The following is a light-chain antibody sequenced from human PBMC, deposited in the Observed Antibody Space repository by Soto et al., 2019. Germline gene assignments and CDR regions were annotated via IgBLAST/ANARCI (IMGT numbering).Light chain of an antibody. V-gene: IGKV3-15*01. J-gene: IGKJ1*01. CDR1: QSINSK. Sequence: DIEMTPSPSTLSGSVGDRVTITCRASQSINSKLAWYQQKPGQAPRLLIYGTSTMATGIPARFSGSGSGTDFTLTISSLQFEDFAVYYCQQYNNWTRAFGQGTKVDIK. CDR3: QQYNNWTRA. CDR2: GTS.